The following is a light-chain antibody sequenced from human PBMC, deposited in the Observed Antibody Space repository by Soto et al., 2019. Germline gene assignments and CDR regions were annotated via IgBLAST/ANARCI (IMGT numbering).Light chain of an antibody. CDR1: QSISGY. CDR3: QQRSNWPRT. Sequence: EIVLTQSPVTLSLSPGERATLSCRASQSISGYLAWYQKKPGQAPRLLIYGAYARATGIPARLSGSASGNDFTLTISSLEPEELAVYDGQQRSNWPRTFGPGTKVDIK. V-gene: IGKV3-11*01. CDR2: GAY. J-gene: IGKJ1*01.